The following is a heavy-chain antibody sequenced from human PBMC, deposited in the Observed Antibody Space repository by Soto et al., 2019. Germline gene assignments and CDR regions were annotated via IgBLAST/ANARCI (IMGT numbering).Heavy chain of an antibody. CDR3: AKAPSSSEAFTGYSGYDLYY. J-gene: IGHJ4*02. Sequence: EVQLLESGGGLVQPGGSLRLSCAASGFTFSSYAMSWVRQAPGKGLEWVSAISGSGGSTYYADSVKGRFTISRDNSKNTLYLQMNSLRAEDTAVYYCAKAPSSSEAFTGYSGYDLYYWGQGTLVTVSS. CDR1: GFTFSSYA. D-gene: IGHD5-12*01. V-gene: IGHV3-23*01. CDR2: ISGSGGST.